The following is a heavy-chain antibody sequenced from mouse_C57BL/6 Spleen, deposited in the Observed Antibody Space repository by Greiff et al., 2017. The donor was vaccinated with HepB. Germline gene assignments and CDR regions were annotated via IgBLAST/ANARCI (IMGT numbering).Heavy chain of an antibody. CDR3: ARFDGPYAMDY. CDR2: IRNKANGYTT. D-gene: IGHD2-3*01. J-gene: IGHJ4*01. V-gene: IGHV7-3*01. Sequence: EVKLVESGGGLVQPGGSLSLSCAASGFTFTDYYMSWVRQPPGKALEWLGFIRNKANGYTTEYSASVKGLFTISRDNSQSILYLQMNALRAEDSATYDCARFDGPYAMDYWGQGTSVTVSS. CDR1: GFTFTDYY.